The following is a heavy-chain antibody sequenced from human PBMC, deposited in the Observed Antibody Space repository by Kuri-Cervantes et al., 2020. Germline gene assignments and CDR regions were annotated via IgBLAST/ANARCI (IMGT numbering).Heavy chain of an antibody. D-gene: IGHD3-10*01. CDR2: INPNSGGT. CDR1: GYTFTGYY. CDR3: ARARSGAIPGRGIMYFDC. Sequence: ASVKVSCKASGYTFTGYYMHWVRQAPGQGLEWMGWINPNSGGTNYAQKFQGRVTMTRDTSISTAYMELSRLRSDDTAVYYCARARSGAIPGRGIMYFDCWGQGTLVPSPQ. V-gene: IGHV1-2*02. J-gene: IGHJ4*02.